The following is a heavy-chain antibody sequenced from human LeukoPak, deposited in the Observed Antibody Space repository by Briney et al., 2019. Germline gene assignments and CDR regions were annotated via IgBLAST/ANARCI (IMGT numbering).Heavy chain of an antibody. Sequence: PGGSLRLSCAASGFSFDDYGMSWVRQAPGKGLEWVSGINWNGGSTGYADSVKGRFTISRDNAKNSLYLQMNSLRAEDTAVYYCAREGPYYVWGSYRPFDYWGQGILVTVSS. J-gene: IGHJ4*02. D-gene: IGHD3-16*02. CDR3: AREGPYYVWGSYRPFDY. CDR1: GFSFDDYG. CDR2: INWNGGST. V-gene: IGHV3-20*04.